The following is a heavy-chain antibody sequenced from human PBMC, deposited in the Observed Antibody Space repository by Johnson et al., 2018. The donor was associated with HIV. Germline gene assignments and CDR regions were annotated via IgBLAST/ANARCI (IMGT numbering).Heavy chain of an antibody. J-gene: IGHJ3*02. V-gene: IGHV3-9*01. CDR2: ITWNSGRI. Sequence: VQLVESGGGLVQPGGSLRLSCAASGFTFEDYALHWVRQAPGKGLEWVSGITWNSGRIAYADSGKGRFTIARDNAKNSLYLQMNSLRAEDTALYSCARDGYSFGLGAFDIWGQGTMVTVSS. D-gene: IGHD5-18*01. CDR1: GFTFEDYA. CDR3: ARDGYSFGLGAFDI.